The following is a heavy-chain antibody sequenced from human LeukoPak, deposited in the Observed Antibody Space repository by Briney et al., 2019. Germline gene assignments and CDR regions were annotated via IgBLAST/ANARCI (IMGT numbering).Heavy chain of an antibody. V-gene: IGHV3-74*01. D-gene: IGHD3-22*01. J-gene: IGHJ4*02. CDR3: AKDSPPLYYYDSSGYYPGPGFDY. CDR2: INSDGSST. Sequence: GGSLRLSCAASGFTFSSYWMHWVRQAPGKGLVWVSRINSDGSSTSYADSVKGRFTISRDNSKNTLYLQMNSLRAEDTAVYYCAKDSPPLYYYDSSGYYPGPGFDYWGQGTLVTVSS. CDR1: GFTFSSYW.